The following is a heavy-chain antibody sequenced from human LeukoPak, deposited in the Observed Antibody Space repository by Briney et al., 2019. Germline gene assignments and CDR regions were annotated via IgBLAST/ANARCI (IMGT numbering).Heavy chain of an antibody. Sequence: ASVKVSCKASGYTFTSHGINWFRQAPGQGLEWMGWVSGYNGNTDYAQKFQGRVTVTTDRSTNTVYMELRSLRSDDTAVYYCARDRPVMITFGGVIIAAYWGQGTLVSVSS. CDR2: VSGYNGNT. CDR1: GYTFTSHG. J-gene: IGHJ4*02. V-gene: IGHV1-18*01. CDR3: ARDRPVMITFGGVIIAAY. D-gene: IGHD3-16*02.